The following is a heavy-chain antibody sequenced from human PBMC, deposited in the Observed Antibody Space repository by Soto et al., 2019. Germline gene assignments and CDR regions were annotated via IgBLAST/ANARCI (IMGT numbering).Heavy chain of an antibody. CDR2: ISYDGSNK. J-gene: IGHJ4*02. D-gene: IGHD3-3*01. CDR3: AKEVLRFLEWLPLPPLGFDY. CDR1: GFTFSSYG. Sequence: GGSLRLSCAASGFTFSSYGMHWVRQAPGKGLEWVAVISYDGSNKYYADSVKGRFTISRDNSKNTLYLQMNSLRAEDTAVYYCAKEVLRFLEWLPLPPLGFDYWGQGTLVTVSS. V-gene: IGHV3-30*18.